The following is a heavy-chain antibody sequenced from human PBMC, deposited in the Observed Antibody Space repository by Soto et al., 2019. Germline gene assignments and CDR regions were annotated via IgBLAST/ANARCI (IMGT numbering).Heavy chain of an antibody. J-gene: IGHJ6*01. CDR3: TGITWFRGMDV. CDR1: GYSVSSNSAA. Sequence: SQTLSLTCAISGYSVSSNSAAWNWIRQSPSRGLEWLGRTYYKSKWNNDYALSLKSRITINQDTSQTQFSLHLYFVTPEDTAVYYCTGITWFRGMDVWGQGTPVTVAS. CDR2: TYYKSKWNN. V-gene: IGHV6-1*01. D-gene: IGHD3-10*01.